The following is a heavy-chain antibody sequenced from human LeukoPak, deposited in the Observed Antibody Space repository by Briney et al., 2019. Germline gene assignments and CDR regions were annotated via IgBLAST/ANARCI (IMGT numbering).Heavy chain of an antibody. CDR1: GGSISSGSYY. J-gene: IGHJ5*02. Sequence: SQTLSLTCTGSGGSISSGSYYWSWIRQPAGKGLEWIGRIYTSGSTNYNPSLKNRATISVDTSKNQYLLKLSSVTAADTAVYYCARQVVIALTWFDPWGQGTLVTASS. CDR3: ARQVVIALTWFDP. D-gene: IGHD2-21*01. CDR2: IYTSGST. V-gene: IGHV4-61*02.